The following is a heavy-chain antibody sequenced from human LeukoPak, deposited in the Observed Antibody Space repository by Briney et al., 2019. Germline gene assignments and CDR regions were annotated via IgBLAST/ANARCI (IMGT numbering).Heavy chain of an antibody. D-gene: IGHD2-2*02. CDR3: ARDYCSSTSCYTGGRWFDP. CDR1: GYTFTGYY. V-gene: IGHV1-2*02. CDR2: INPNSGGT. Sequence: ASVKVSCMASGYTFTGYYMHWVRQAPGQGLEWMGWINPNSGGTNYAQKFQGRVTMTRDTSISTAYMELSRLRSDDTAVYYCARDYCSSTSCYTGGRWFDPWGQGTLVTVSS. J-gene: IGHJ5*02.